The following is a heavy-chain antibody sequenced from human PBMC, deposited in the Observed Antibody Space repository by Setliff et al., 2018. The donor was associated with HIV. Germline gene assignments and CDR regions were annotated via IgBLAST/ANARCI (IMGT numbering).Heavy chain of an antibody. J-gene: IGHJ6*02. CDR2: IGQDGSEK. Sequence: SLRLSCAASRFDFSNYWMCWVRQAPGKGLEWVANIGQDGSEKNYVDSVKGRFTISRDNAKNSMDLQMNSLRAEDTAIYYCARKLRPGHGVDVWGQGTTVTVSS. V-gene: IGHV3-7*01. D-gene: IGHD3-10*01. CDR1: RFDFSNYW. CDR3: ARKLRPGHGVDV.